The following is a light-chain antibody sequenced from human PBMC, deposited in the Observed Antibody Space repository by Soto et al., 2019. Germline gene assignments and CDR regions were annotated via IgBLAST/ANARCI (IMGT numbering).Light chain of an antibody. CDR1: QSISNY. CDR2: AAS. Sequence: DIQMTQSPSSLSASVGDRITITCRASQSISNYLNWYQQKPGKAPNLLIYAASSLQSGVPSRFSGSGSGTDFTLTISSLQPEDFATYYCQQSYSIPLTCGQGTKGEIK. CDR3: QQSYSIPLT. V-gene: IGKV1-39*01. J-gene: IGKJ2*01.